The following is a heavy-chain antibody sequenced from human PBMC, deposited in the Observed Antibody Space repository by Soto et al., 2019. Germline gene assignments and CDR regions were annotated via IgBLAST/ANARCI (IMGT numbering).Heavy chain of an antibody. CDR1: VGTVSSYA. D-gene: IGHD3-3*01. Sequence: QVQLVQSGAEVQKPGSSVKVSCKASVGTVSSYAISWVRQAPGQGLEWMGGIIPIFGTANYAQTFQGRVTLTADEPTSKDDMELSSLRAEDTAGYYCARDLFRFRVVPWFDPWGQGTLVTVSS. CDR2: IIPIFGTA. V-gene: IGHV1-69*12. J-gene: IGHJ5*02. CDR3: ARDLFRFRVVPWFDP.